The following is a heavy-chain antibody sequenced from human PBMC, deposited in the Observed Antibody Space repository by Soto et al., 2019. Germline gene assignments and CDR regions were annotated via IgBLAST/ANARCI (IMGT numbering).Heavy chain of an antibody. CDR1: GYSFTSYW. J-gene: IGHJ6*02. CDR3: ARQSLCVYYYYGMDV. Sequence: PGESLKISCKGSGYSFTSYWIGWVRQMPGKGLEWMGIIYPGDSDTRYSPSFQGQVTISADKSISTAYLQWSSLKASDTAMYYCARQSLCVYYYYGMDVWGQGTTVTVSS. V-gene: IGHV5-51*01. CDR2: IYPGDSDT.